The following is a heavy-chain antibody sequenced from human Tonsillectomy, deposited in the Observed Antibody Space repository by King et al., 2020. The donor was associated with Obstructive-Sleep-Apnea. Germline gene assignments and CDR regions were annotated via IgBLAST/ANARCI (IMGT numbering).Heavy chain of an antibody. V-gene: IGHV4-34*01. CDR1: GGSFSGYY. J-gene: IGHJ5*02. D-gene: IGHD3-9*01. Sequence: VQLPQWGAGLLKPSETLSLACAVYGGSFSGYYWSWIRQPPGKGLEWIGEINHSGSTNYNPSLKSRVTISVDTSKNQFSLKLSSVTAADTAVYYCARYRRARGWGFDILTGSSLFPIYNWFDPWGQGTLVTVSS. CDR2: INHSGST. CDR3: ARYRRARGWGFDILTGSSLFPIYNWFDP.